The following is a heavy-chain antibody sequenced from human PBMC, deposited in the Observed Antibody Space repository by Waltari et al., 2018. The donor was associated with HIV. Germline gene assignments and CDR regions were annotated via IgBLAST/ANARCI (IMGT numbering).Heavy chain of an antibody. CDR2: ISSSSGHM. V-gene: IGHV3-21*01. CDR3: ASRSSGRVAYGLDV. J-gene: IGHJ6*02. CDR1: GFTFSSYG. Sequence: EVQLVESGGGLVKPGGSLRLSCAGSGFTFSSYGMNWVRQAPGKGLEWVAYISSSSGHMKYADSVKGRFTISRDNAKNSLYLQINSLRAEDTAVYYCASRSSGRVAYGLDVWGQGTMVIVSS. D-gene: IGHD6-19*01.